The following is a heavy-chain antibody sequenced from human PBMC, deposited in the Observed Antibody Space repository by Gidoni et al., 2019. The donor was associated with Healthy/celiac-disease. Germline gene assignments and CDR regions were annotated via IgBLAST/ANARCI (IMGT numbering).Heavy chain of an antibody. Sequence: EVQLVESGGGLVQPGRSLRLSCTASGFTFGDYAMSWFRQAPGKGLEWVGFIRSKAYGGTTEYAASVKGRFTISRDDSKSIAYLQMNSLKTEDTAVYYCTRLWFGELLRYYFDYWGQGTLVTVSS. D-gene: IGHD3-10*01. CDR2: IRSKAYGGTT. CDR1: GFTFGDYA. CDR3: TRLWFGELLRYYFDY. J-gene: IGHJ4*02. V-gene: IGHV3-49*03.